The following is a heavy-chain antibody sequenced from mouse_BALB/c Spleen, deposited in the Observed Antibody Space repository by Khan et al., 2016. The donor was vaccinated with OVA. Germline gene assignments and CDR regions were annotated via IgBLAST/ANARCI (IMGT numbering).Heavy chain of an antibody. V-gene: IGHV1S34*01. Sequence: QVKTGASVKISCKASGYSFTGYYMHWVKQSHGESLEWIGYISSYNGAASYNQKFKGRATFTVDTSSSTAYMQFNSLTSDGSAVYYCAVGFYFYVTSLYAMDYWGQGTSVTVSS. CDR2: ISSYNGAA. CDR3: AVGFYFYVTSLYAMDY. CDR1: GYSFTGYY. D-gene: IGHD1-1*01. J-gene: IGHJ4*01.